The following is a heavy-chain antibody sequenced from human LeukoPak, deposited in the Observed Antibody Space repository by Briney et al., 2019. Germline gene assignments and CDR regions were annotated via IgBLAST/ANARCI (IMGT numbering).Heavy chain of an antibody. D-gene: IGHD3-10*01. CDR3: ARSMVVRGVMGNYFDP. CDR1: GYTFTGYF. CDR2: INPKSGGT. V-gene: IGHV1-2*02. J-gene: IGHJ5*02. Sequence: ASVKVSCKASGYTFTGYFIHWVRQAPGQGLEWMGWINPKSGGTNYQQKFQDRVTMTRDTSITTAYMEMSRLRSDDTAVYYCARSMVVRGVMGNYFDPLGQGTLVTVSS.